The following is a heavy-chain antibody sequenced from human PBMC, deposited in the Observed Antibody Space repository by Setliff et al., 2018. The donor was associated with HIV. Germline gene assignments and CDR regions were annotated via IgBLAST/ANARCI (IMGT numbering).Heavy chain of an antibody. J-gene: IGHJ3*02. CDR2: IIPISGTV. D-gene: IGHD3-10*01. Sequence: SVKVSCKASGGTFSSYAISWVRQAPGRGLEWMGGIIPISGTVNYAQKFWGRVTITTHESTSTAYMELSSLRSEDTAVYYCARGSLWRTAFDIWGQGTMVTVSS. CDR3: ARGSLWRTAFDI. CDR1: GGTFSSYA. V-gene: IGHV1-69*05.